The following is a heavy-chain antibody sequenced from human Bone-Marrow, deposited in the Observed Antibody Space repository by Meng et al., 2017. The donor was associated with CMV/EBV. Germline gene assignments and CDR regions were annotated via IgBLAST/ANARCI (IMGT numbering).Heavy chain of an antibody. V-gene: IGHV3-23*03. J-gene: IGHJ6*02. Sequence: GGSLRLSCAASGFTFSSYAMSWVRQAPGKGLEWVSVIYSGGSSTYYADSVKGRFTISRDNSKNTLYLQMNSLRAEDTAVYYCAKAQGSYYPIYGMDVWGQGTTVTFSS. CDR2: IYSGGSST. CDR1: GFTFSSYA. CDR3: AKAQGSYYPIYGMDV. D-gene: IGHD1-26*01.